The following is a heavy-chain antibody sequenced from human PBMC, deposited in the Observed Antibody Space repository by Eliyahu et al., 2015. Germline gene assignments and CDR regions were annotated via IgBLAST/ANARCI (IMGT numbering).Heavy chain of an antibody. J-gene: IGHJ6*02. D-gene: IGHD1-26*01. V-gene: IGHV4-61*08. CDR1: GGSVSSADYY. CDR3: ARDQASGRHSYYYGVDV. Sequence: QVQLQESGPGLVKPSETLSLTCTVSGGSVSSADYYWSWIRLPPGKGLEWIGNIYYSGNTNYHPALRTRVTMSVDTSKNQFSLKIRSVTAADTAVYYCARDQASGRHSYYYGVDVWGHGTTVTVSS. CDR2: IYYSGNT.